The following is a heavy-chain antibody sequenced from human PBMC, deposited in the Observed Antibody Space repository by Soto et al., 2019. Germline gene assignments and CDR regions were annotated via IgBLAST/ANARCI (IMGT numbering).Heavy chain of an antibody. CDR3: ARRYRCSIDY. Sequence: SETLSLTCAVSGDSISSMNWWSWVRQPPGKGLEWIGEIHHSGSTNYNPSLKSRVTISVDTSKNQFSLKLSSVTAADTAVYYWARRYRCSIDYSCPATLVTLSS. D-gene: IGHD1-26*01. CDR2: IHHSGST. J-gene: IGHJ4*02. CDR1: GDSISSMNW. V-gene: IGHV4-4*02.